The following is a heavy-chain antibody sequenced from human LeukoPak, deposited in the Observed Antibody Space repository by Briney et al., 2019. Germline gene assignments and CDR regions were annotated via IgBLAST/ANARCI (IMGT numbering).Heavy chain of an antibody. Sequence: SETLSLTCTVSGGSISSSSYYWGWIRQSPGKGLEWIGSIYYSGSTYYNPSLKSRVTISVDTSKNQFSLKLSSVTAADTAVYYCARRIGLVTPNAFDIWGQGTMVTVSS. V-gene: IGHV4-39*01. J-gene: IGHJ3*02. CDR2: IYYSGST. D-gene: IGHD2-21*01. CDR3: ARRIGLVTPNAFDI. CDR1: GGSISSSSYY.